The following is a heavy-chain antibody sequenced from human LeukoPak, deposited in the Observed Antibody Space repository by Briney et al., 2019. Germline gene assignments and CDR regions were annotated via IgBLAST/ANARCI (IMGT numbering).Heavy chain of an antibody. CDR3: AGDRVVGAIDTFDI. CDR1: GDSITTYY. CDR2: IYYSGVT. J-gene: IGHJ3*02. Sequence: TSETLSLTCTVSGDSITTYYWSWIRQPPGKGLEYIGYIYYSGVTNYQPSLKSRVTMSLDTSKNQFSLKLSSVTAADTAVYYCAGDRVVGAIDTFDIWGQGTMVTVSS. V-gene: IGHV4-59*01. D-gene: IGHD1-26*01.